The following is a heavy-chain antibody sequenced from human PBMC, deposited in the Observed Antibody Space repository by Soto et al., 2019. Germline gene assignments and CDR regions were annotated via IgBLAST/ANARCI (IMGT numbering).Heavy chain of an antibody. CDR3: ARVLARGGGFDLLTGYSRVLRHNHAFDI. CDR2: ISSSSSTI. CDR1: GFTFSSYS. Sequence: EVQLVESGGGLVQPGGSLRLSCAASGFTFSSYSMNWVRQAPGKGLEWVSYISSSSSTIYYADSVKGRFTISRDNAKNSVYLQVNSLRAGYTAGYYCARVLARGGGFDLLTGYSRVLRHNHAFDIWGQGTMVTVS. J-gene: IGHJ3*02. D-gene: IGHD3-9*01. V-gene: IGHV3-48*01.